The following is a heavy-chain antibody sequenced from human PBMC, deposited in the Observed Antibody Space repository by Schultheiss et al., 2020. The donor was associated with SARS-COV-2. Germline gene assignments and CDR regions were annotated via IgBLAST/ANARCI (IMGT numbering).Heavy chain of an antibody. CDR1: GFTFSNAW. Sequence: GGSLRLSCAASGFTFSNAWMSWVRQAPGKGLEWVGRIKSKTDGGTTDYAAPVKGRFTISRDNSKNTLYLQMNSLRAEDTAVYYCAKGSHWSGDFDYWGQGTRVTVSS. V-gene: IGHV3-15*01. J-gene: IGHJ4*02. CDR3: AKGSHWSGDFDY. CDR2: IKSKTDGGTT. D-gene: IGHD3-3*01.